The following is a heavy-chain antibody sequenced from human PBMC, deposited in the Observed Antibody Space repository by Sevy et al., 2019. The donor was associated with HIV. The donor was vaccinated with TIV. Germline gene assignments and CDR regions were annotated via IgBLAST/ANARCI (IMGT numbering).Heavy chain of an antibody. D-gene: IGHD6-19*01. J-gene: IGHJ4*02. CDR3: AKDSILVAGHFDY. CDR2: FTGSGTNT. Sequence: GGSLRLSCAASGFTFSSYAMSWVRQAPGKGLEWVSSFTGSGTNTFYADSVKGRFTISRDNSKNTLYLQMNSLRAEDTAVYYCAKDSILVAGHFDYWAQGTLVTVSS. V-gene: IGHV3-23*01. CDR1: GFTFSSYA.